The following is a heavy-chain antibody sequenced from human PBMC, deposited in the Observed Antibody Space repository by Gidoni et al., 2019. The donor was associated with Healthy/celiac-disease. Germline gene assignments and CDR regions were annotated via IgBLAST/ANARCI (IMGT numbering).Heavy chain of an antibody. J-gene: IGHJ4*02. CDR2: IYTSGST. CDR3: ARYDSSGWSYYFDY. D-gene: IGHD6-19*01. Sequence: QVQLQESGPGLVKPSQTLSLTCTVSGGSISSGIYYWSWIRQPAGKGLEWIGRIYTSGSTNYNPSLKSRVTISVDTSKNQFSLKLSSVTAADTAVYYCARYDSSGWSYYFDYWGQGTLVTVSS. V-gene: IGHV4-61*02. CDR1: GGSISSGIYY.